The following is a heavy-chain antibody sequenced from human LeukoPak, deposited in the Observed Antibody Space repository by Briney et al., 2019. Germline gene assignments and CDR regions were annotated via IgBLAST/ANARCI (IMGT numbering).Heavy chain of an antibody. J-gene: IGHJ6*02. D-gene: IGHD6-19*01. Sequence: ASVKVSCTASGYTFTDYYMHWVRQAPGQGLEWVGGINPNTGGTNYAQRFQGRVTLTRDTSITTAYMELSSLRSDDTAIYYCACLYQWQVSYYSHGMDVWGQGTTVTVSS. CDR2: INPNTGGT. CDR1: GYTFTDYY. CDR3: ACLYQWQVSYYSHGMDV. V-gene: IGHV1-2*02.